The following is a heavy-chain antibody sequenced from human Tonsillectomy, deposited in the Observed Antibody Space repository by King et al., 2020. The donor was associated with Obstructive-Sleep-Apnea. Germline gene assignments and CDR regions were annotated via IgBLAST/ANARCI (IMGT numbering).Heavy chain of an antibody. CDR3: ARQVAAAGNSDY. J-gene: IGHJ4*02. CDR1: GGSISSYY. Sequence: VQLQESGPGLVKPSETLSLTCTVSGGSISSYYWSWIRQPPGKGLGWIGYIYYSGSTNYNPSLKSRVTISVDTSKNQFSLKLSSVTAADTAVYYCARQVAAAGNSDYWGQGTLVTVSS. CDR2: IYYSGST. V-gene: IGHV4-59*08. D-gene: IGHD6-13*01.